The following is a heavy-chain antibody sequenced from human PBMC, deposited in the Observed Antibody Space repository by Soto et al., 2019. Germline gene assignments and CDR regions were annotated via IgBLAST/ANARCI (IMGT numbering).Heavy chain of an antibody. D-gene: IGHD2-15*01. CDR3: ASRHCSGGSCYHPGIDS. CDR2: IYYSGST. V-gene: IGHV4-59*08. Sequence: SETLSLTCTVSGGSISSYYWSWIRQPSGKGLEWIGYIYYSGSTNYNPSLKSRVTISVDTSRNQFSLMVISVTAADTAVYYCASRHCSGGSCYHPGIDSWGQGALVTVSS. J-gene: IGHJ4*02. CDR1: GGSISSYY.